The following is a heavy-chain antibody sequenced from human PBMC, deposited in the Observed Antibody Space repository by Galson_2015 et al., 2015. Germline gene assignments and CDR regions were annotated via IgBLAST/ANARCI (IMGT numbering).Heavy chain of an antibody. J-gene: IGHJ5*02. CDR1: GGSISGYY. D-gene: IGHD1-7*01. CDR3: ASRITGTTGWFDP. V-gene: IGHV4-59*01. Sequence: ATLPLTCTVSGGSISGYYLSWIRQPPGKGLEWIGHIYYSGSTNYNPSLKSRVTMSVDTSKNHFSLKLSSVTAADTAVYYCASRITGTTGWFDPWGQGTLVTVSS. CDR2: IYYSGST.